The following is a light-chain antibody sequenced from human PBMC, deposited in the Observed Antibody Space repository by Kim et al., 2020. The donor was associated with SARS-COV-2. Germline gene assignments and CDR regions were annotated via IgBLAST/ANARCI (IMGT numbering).Light chain of an antibody. CDR3: QQYGDSHQT. Sequence: EIVLTQSPGTLSLSPGAGATLSCRASQRVSGNYLAWYQQKPGLAPRLLIYGAFSRATGIPDRFRGGGSGTDFTLTITALEPEDFAVYYCQQYGDSHQTFGQGTKLEI. CDR1: QRVSGNY. J-gene: IGKJ2*01. V-gene: IGKV3-20*01. CDR2: GAF.